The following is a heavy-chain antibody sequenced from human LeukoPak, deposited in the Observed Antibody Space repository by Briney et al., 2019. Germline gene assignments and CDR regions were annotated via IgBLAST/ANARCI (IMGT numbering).Heavy chain of an antibody. V-gene: IGHV1-8*03. CDR3: ARGILHSGYVGDYYYYMDV. D-gene: IGHD5-12*01. J-gene: IGHJ6*03. CDR1: GYTFTSYD. Sequence: GASVKVSCKASGYTFTSYDINWVRQATGQGLEWMGWMNPNSGNTGYAQKFQGRVTITRNTSISTAYMELSSLRSEDTAVYYCARGILHSGYVGDYYYYMDVWGKGTTVTVSS. CDR2: MNPNSGNT.